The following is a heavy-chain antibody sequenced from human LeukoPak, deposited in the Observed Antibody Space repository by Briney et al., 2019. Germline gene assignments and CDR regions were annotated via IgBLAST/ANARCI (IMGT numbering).Heavy chain of an antibody. CDR1: GYTFTSYG. D-gene: IGHD2-2*01. CDR2: ISAYNGNT. Sequence: ASVKVSCKASGYTFTSYGISWVRQAPGQGLEWMGWISAYNGNTNYAQKLQGRVTMTTDTSTSTAYMELRSLRSDDTAVYYCAREYCSSTSCYFDYWGQGTLVTVSS. CDR3: AREYCSSTSCYFDY. J-gene: IGHJ4*02. V-gene: IGHV1-18*01.